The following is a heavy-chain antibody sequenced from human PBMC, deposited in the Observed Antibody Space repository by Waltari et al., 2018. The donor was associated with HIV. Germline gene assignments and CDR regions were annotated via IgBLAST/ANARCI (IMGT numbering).Heavy chain of an antibody. CDR1: GYPFTDYY. Sequence: EVQLELPGAAVKKPGAPVKISCKISGYPFTDYYIHWIQQAPGRGLEWVGLVDPEDGEPRFSEKFRDRVTITADRSTDTAYLELSSLTSDDTAIYYCARTLTLTFDPFDIWGQGTMVVVSS. J-gene: IGHJ3*02. D-gene: IGHD7-27*01. CDR3: ARTLTLTFDPFDI. V-gene: IGHV1-69-2*01. CDR2: VDPEDGEP.